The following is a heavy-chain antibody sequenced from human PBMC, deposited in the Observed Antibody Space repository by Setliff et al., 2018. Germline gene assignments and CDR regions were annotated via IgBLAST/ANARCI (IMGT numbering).Heavy chain of an antibody. V-gene: IGHV4-39*01. D-gene: IGHD6-25*01. CDR2: LHYRGTT. CDR3: ARMSGFLYMDV. J-gene: IGHJ6*03. CDR1: GASISSGTYY. Sequence: SETLSLTCTVSGASISSGTYYWAWIRQPPGKGLEWIGRLHYRGTTYSNASLASRLTIFVDTAKNQFSLKLTSVTAADTAVYYCARMSGFLYMDVWGKGNTVTVSS.